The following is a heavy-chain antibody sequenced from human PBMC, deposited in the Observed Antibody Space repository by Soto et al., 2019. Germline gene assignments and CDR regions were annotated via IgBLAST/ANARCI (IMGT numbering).Heavy chain of an antibody. CDR1: GGSISSSSYY. Sequence: SETVSLTCTVSGGSISSSSYYWGWIRQPPGKGLEWIGSIYYSGSTYYNPSLKSRVTISVDTSKNQFSLKLSSVTAADTAVYYCARLDSPPTYYDFWSGYYTGNWFDPWGQGTLVTVSS. CDR2: IYYSGST. J-gene: IGHJ5*02. V-gene: IGHV4-39*01. CDR3: ARLDSPPTYYDFWSGYYTGNWFDP. D-gene: IGHD3-3*01.